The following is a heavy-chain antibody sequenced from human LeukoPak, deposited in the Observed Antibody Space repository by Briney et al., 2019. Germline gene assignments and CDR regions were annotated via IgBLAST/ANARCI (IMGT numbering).Heavy chain of an antibody. Sequence: RTSETLSLTCTVSGGSISSYYWSWIRQPPGKGLEWIGYIYYSGSTNYNPSLKSRVTISVDTSKNQFSLKLSSVTAADTAVYYCARGDYYDSSGYYPEEDAFDIWGQGTMVTVSS. J-gene: IGHJ3*02. CDR2: IYYSGST. D-gene: IGHD3-22*01. CDR3: ARGDYYDSSGYYPEEDAFDI. CDR1: GGSISSYY. V-gene: IGHV4-59*01.